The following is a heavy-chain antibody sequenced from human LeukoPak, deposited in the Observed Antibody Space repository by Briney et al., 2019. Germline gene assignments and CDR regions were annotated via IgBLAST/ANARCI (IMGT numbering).Heavy chain of an antibody. V-gene: IGHV1-3*01. CDR1: GYTFTSYA. CDR3: ARVSDDSGWNFDY. J-gene: IGHJ4*02. CDR2: INAGNGNR. Sequence: GASVKVSCKASGYTFTSYAIHWVRQAPGQRLEWMGWINAGNGNRKYSQKFQDRVTISREPSATTACMELNSLTSEDTAVYYCARVSDDSGWNFDYWGQGTLVTVSS. D-gene: IGHD6-19*01.